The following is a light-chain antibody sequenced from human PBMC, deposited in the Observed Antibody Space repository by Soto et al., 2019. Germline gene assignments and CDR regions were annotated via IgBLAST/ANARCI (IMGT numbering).Light chain of an antibody. CDR3: SSLRTISALV. CDR1: RSDVGAYNY. Sequence: QSALTQPASVSGSPGQSITISCTGTRSDVGAYNYVSWYQQQPGKAPKLMIYEVNNRPAGVSNRFSGSKSSNTAFLTSAGLQAEDEAYYYCSSLRTISALVFGGGTKLTVL. J-gene: IGLJ3*02. V-gene: IGLV2-14*01. CDR2: EVN.